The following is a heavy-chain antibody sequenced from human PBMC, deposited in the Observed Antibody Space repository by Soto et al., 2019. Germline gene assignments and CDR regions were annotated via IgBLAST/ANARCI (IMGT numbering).Heavy chain of an antibody. CDR2: IYYSGST. J-gene: IGHJ4*02. V-gene: IGHV4-39*01. Sequence: SETMSLTCSVAGGSISSSSYFWGWTNKPPGKGLEWIGSIYYSGSTNYNPSLKSRVTISVDTSKNQFSLKLTSVTAAATAVYYCARHFDISAARGFDYWGQGTLVTVSS. D-gene: IGHD6-6*01. CDR3: ARHFDISAARGFDY. CDR1: GGSISSSSYF.